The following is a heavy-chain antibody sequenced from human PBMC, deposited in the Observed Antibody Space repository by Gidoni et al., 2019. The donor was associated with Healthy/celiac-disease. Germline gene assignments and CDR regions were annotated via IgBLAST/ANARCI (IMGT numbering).Heavy chain of an antibody. CDR2: IKQDGSEK. Sequence: EVQLVESGGGLVQPGGSLRLSCAASGFTFSSYWMSWVRQAPGKGLEWVANIKQDGSEKYYVDSVKGRFTISRDNAKNSLYLQMNSLRAEDTAVYYCARDDRDYGDYGGYYYYGMDVWGQGTTVTVSS. J-gene: IGHJ6*02. D-gene: IGHD4-17*01. CDR1: GFTFSSYW. V-gene: IGHV3-7*01. CDR3: ARDDRDYGDYGGYYYYGMDV.